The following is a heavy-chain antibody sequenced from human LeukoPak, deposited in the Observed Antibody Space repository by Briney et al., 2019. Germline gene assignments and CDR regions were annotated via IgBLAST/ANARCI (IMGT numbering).Heavy chain of an antibody. D-gene: IGHD3-22*01. J-gene: IGHJ4*02. V-gene: IGHV3-64*01. CDR1: GFTFSSYA. CDR3: ARDHGPSSGYPSDY. CDR2: ISSNGGST. Sequence: PGGSLRLSCAASGFTFSSYAMHWVRQAPGKGLEYVSAISSNGGSTYYANSVKGRFTISRDNSKNTLYLQMNSLRAEDTAVYYCARDHGPSSGYPSDYWGQGTLVTVSS.